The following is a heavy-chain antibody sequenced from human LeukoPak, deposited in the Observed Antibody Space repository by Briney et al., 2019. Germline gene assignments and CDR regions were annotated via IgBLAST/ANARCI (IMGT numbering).Heavy chain of an antibody. Sequence: GGSLRLSGAASGFTFTSYAMAWVRQVPGKGLEWVSGTSASGDSTYYADSVKGRFTISRDNSKNSLYLQMNSLRTEDTALYYCAKDLPQYYDFWSGYYGGFDYWGQGTLVTVSS. CDR3: AKDLPQYYDFWSGYYGGFDY. J-gene: IGHJ4*02. CDR2: TSASGDST. V-gene: IGHV3-43*02. CDR1: GFTFTSYA. D-gene: IGHD3-3*01.